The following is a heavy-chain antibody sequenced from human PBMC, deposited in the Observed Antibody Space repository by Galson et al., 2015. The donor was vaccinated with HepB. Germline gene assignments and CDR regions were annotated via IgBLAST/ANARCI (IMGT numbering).Heavy chain of an antibody. CDR1: GFIFNNYH. J-gene: IGHJ4*02. V-gene: IGHV3-48*04. D-gene: IGHD3-9*01. Sequence: SLRLSCAASGFIFNNYHMNWFRQAPGKGLEWVACISRNSNTMYYAGSVKGRFTISRDNAKSSLFLEMNNLRADDTAVYYCAKSDILTSFDYWGQGMLVTVSS. CDR2: ISRNSNTM. CDR3: AKSDILTSFDY.